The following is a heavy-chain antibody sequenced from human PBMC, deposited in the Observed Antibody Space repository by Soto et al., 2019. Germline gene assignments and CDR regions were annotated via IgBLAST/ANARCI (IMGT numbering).Heavy chain of an antibody. Sequence: GPSVKVSCKASGYTFTSYDINWVRQATGQGLEWMGWMNPNSGNTGYAQKFQGRVTMTRNTSISTAYMELSSLRSEDTAVYYCASGPSVAATLDYWGQGTLVTVSS. CDR2: MNPNSGNT. V-gene: IGHV1-8*01. J-gene: IGHJ4*02. CDR3: ASGPSVAATLDY. D-gene: IGHD2-15*01. CDR1: GYTFTSYD.